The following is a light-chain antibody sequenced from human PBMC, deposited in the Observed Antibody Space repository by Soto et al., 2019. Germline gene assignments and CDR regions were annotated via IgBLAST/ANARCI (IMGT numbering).Light chain of an antibody. CDR2: RTS. V-gene: IGKV1-17*03. CDR3: LQYNSYPVT. Sequence: DIQMTQSPSAMSASVGDRVTITCRASQGISKTLVWFQQKPGKVPRRLMFRTSSWESGVPARFSGSGSGTEFTLTISSLQSEDSATYYCLQYNSYPVTFGGGTKVDIK. J-gene: IGKJ4*01. CDR1: QGISKT.